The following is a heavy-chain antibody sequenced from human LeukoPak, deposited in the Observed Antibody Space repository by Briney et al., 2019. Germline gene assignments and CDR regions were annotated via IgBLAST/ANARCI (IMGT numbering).Heavy chain of an antibody. CDR3: ARESGFYGSGSRY. V-gene: IGHV1-8*01. J-gene: IGHJ4*02. Sequence: GASVKVSCKVSGYTFTSYDINWVRQAPGQGLEWMGWMNPNSGNTGYAQKFQGRVTMTRNPSISTAYMELSSLRSEDTAVYYCARESGFYGSGSRYWGQGTLVTVSS. D-gene: IGHD3-10*01. CDR1: GYTFTSYD. CDR2: MNPNSGNT.